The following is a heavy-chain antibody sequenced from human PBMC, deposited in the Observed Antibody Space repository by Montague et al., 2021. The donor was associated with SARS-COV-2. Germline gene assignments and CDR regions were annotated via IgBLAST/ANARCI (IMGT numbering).Heavy chain of an antibody. CDR1: GFTFSSYA. V-gene: IGHV3-30-3*01. CDR2: ISHDGSNK. D-gene: IGHD5-18*01. J-gene: IGHJ4*02. CDR3: ATTSRGYSYADY. Sequence: SLRLSCAASGFTFSSYAMHWVRQAPGKGLEWVAVISHDGSNKYYADSAKGRFTISRDNSKNTLYLQMNSLRAEDTAVYYCATTSRGYSYADYWGQGTLVTVSS.